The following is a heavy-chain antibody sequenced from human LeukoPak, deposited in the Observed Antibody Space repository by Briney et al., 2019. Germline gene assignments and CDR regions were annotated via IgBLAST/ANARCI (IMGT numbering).Heavy chain of an antibody. CDR1: GFTFSSSW. V-gene: IGHV3-7*01. Sequence: GGSLRLSCAASGFTFSSSWMAWVRQAPGKGLQWVANLNPDGSAKNYLDSVRGRFSISRGNARNSVYLQINSLRAEDTAVYYCARDRAYDVFDYWGQGTLVTVSS. D-gene: IGHD5-12*01. CDR2: LNPDGSAK. J-gene: IGHJ4*02. CDR3: ARDRAYDVFDY.